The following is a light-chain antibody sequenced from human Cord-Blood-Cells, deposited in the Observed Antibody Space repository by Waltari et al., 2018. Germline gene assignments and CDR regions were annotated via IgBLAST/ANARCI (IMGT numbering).Light chain of an antibody. J-gene: IGLJ3*02. CDR1: SSDVGSYNL. CDR3: CSYAGSWV. Sequence: QSALTQPASVSGSPGQSITISCTGTSSDVGSYNLVSWSQQHPGKAPKLMIYEGRKRPSGVSKRFSGSKSGNTASLTIAGLQAEDEADYYCCSYAGSWVFGGGTKLTVL. CDR2: EGR. V-gene: IGLV2-23*01.